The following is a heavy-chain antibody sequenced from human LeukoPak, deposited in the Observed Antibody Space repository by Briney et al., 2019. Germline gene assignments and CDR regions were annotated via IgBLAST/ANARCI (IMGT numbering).Heavy chain of an antibody. Sequence: GGSLRLSCAASGFTFSSYEMNWVRQAPGKGLEWVSYISSSGSTIYYADSVKGRFTISRDNAKNSLYLQMNSLRAEDTAVYHCARADSSGWGSLDYWGQGTLVTVSS. CDR1: GFTFSSYE. J-gene: IGHJ4*02. CDR2: ISSSGSTI. D-gene: IGHD6-19*01. V-gene: IGHV3-48*03. CDR3: ARADSSGWGSLDY.